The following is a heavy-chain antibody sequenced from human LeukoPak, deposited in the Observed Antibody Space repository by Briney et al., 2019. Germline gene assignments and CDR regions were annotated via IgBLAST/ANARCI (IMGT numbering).Heavy chain of an antibody. J-gene: IGHJ4*02. Sequence: SGGSLRLSCAASGFTFSSYGMSWVRQAPGKGLEWVSAIGGCDGSTYYADSVKGRFTISRDNSKNTLYVQMNSLRAEDTAVYYCAKGHYYGSGSLDYWGQGTLVTVSS. D-gene: IGHD3-10*01. CDR1: GFTFSSYG. V-gene: IGHV3-23*01. CDR2: IGGCDGST. CDR3: AKGHYYGSGSLDY.